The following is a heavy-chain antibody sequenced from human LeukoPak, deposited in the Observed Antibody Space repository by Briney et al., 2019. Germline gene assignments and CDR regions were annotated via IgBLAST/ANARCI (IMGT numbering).Heavy chain of an antibody. CDR1: GFAINSQA. CDR3: ANLYGDKDEK. Sequence: PGGSLRLSCTASGFAINSQAMCWVRQAPGKGLEWVSAISGVGDGYYAESVKGRFTIFRDNSRNTVFLQLNRLRAEDTAVYYCANLYGDKDEKWGQGTLVTVSS. D-gene: IGHD4-17*01. J-gene: IGHJ4*02. CDR2: ISGVGDG. V-gene: IGHV3-23*01.